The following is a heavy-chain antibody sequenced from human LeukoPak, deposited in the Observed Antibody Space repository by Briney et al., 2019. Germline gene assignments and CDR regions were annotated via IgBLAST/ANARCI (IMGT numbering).Heavy chain of an antibody. Sequence: PGGSLRLSCAASGFTFSSYAMSWVRQAPGKGLEWVSAISGSGGSTYYADSVKGRFTISRDNAKNSLYLQMNSLRAEDTAVYYCAREDIAAAVGDYFDYWGQGTLVTVSS. CDR3: AREDIAAAVGDYFDY. V-gene: IGHV3-23*01. D-gene: IGHD6-13*01. CDR2: ISGSGGST. CDR1: GFTFSSYA. J-gene: IGHJ4*02.